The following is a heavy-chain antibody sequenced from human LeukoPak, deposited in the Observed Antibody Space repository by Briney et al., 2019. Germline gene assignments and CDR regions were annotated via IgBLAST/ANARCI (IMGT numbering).Heavy chain of an antibody. CDR3: ARTYYDILTGYNPYFDY. J-gene: IGHJ4*02. V-gene: IGHV3-48*01. D-gene: IGHD3-9*01. CDR2: ISSSSSTI. CDR1: GFTFSSYS. Sequence: GGSLRLSCAASGFTFSSYSMNWVRQAPGKGLEWVSYISSSSSTIYYADSVKGRFTISRDNAKNSLYLQMNSLRAEDTAVYYCARTYYDILTGYNPYFDYWGQGTLVTVSS.